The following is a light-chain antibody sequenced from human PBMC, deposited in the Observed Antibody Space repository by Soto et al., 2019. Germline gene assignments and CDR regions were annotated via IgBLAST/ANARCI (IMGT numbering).Light chain of an antibody. CDR2: GVS. V-gene: IGKV3D-15*01. CDR3: QQYNNWPRT. Sequence: EIVLAQSPGTLSLSPGERATLSCRASQSVSSDLAWYQQKPGQAPRLLIHGVSNRATGIPDRFSGSGSGTDFSLTISRLEPEDFAVYYCQQYNNWPRTFGQGTRLEIK. J-gene: IGKJ5*01. CDR1: QSVSSD.